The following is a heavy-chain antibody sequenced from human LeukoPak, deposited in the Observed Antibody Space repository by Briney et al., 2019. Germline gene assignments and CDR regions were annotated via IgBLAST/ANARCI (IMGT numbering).Heavy chain of an antibody. V-gene: IGHV3-74*01. CDR2: INSDGSST. Sequence: GRSLRLSCAASGFTFSNYWMHWVRQAPGKGLVWVSRINSDGSSTRYADSVKGRFTISRDNAKNTLYLQMNSLRAEDTAVYYCARDLYSYGYADYGMDVWGQGTTVTVSS. CDR1: GFTFSNYW. CDR3: ARDLYSYGYADYGMDV. D-gene: IGHD5-18*01. J-gene: IGHJ6*02.